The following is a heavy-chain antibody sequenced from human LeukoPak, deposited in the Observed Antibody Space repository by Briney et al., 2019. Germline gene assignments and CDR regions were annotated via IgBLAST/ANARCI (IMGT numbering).Heavy chain of an antibody. CDR1: GFTSDDYA. V-gene: IGHV3-9*02. J-gene: IGHJ4*02. Sequence: GGSLRLSCAASGFTSDDYAMHWVRQAPGKGLEWVSGISWNSGSIGYADSVKGRFTISRDNAKNSLYLQMNSLRAEDTALYYCTKDSGRYSSGWYSTWGQGTLVTVSS. CDR3: TKDSGRYSSGWYST. D-gene: IGHD6-19*01. CDR2: ISWNSGSI.